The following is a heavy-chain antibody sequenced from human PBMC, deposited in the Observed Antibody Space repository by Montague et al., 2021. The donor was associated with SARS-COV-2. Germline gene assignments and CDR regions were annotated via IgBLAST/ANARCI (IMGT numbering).Heavy chain of an antibody. D-gene: IGHD4-23*01. J-gene: IGHJ6*02. CDR3: ARGHYGAKTNGMDV. CDR2: ISYDAYNS. Sequence: SLRLSCAASGFNFGSFAMHWVRQAPGKGLEWVALISYDAYNSDYRDSVKGRFTISRDNSKNMLFLQMGGLRLDDTAVYYCARGHYGAKTNGMDVWGQGTTVTVSS. CDR1: GFNFGSFA. V-gene: IGHV3-30*04.